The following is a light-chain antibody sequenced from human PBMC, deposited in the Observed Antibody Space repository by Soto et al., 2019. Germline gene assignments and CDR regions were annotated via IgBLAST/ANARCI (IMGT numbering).Light chain of an antibody. V-gene: IGLV2-14*01. CDR1: SSDIGGYNY. CDR3: SSYTSSNTLV. Sequence: QSALTQPASVSGSPGQSITISCTGGSSDIGGYNYVSWFQQHPGKAPKLMIYEVTNRPSGVSNRFSGSKSGSTASLTISGLQAEDEADYYCSSYTSSNTLVFGTGNKLPVL. J-gene: IGLJ1*01. CDR2: EVT.